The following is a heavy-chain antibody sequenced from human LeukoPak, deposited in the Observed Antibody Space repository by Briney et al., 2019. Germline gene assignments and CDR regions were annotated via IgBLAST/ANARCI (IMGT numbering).Heavy chain of an antibody. CDR1: EFTFSRHY. V-gene: IGHV3-21*01. D-gene: IGHD3-16*01. CDR2: ISSSSSYI. CDR3: ARVGDRSHFGVYFQH. J-gene: IGHJ1*01. Sequence: PGGSLRLSCAASEFTFSRHYMSWIRQAPGKGLEWVSSISSSSSYIDNADSVKGRFTISRDNAKNALYLQMNSLRVEDTAVYYCARVGDRSHFGVYFQHWGQGTLVTVSS.